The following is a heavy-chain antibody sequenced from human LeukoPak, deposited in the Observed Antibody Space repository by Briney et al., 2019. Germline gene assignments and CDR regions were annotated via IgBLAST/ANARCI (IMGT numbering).Heavy chain of an antibody. D-gene: IGHD3-22*01. V-gene: IGHV3-30*03. Sequence: GGSLRLSCAASGFTFSSYGMHWVRQAPGKGLEWVAVISYDGSNKYYADSVKGRFTISRDNSKNTLYLQMNSLRAEDTAVYYCAREGSPVYYYDSSGPDYWGQGTLVTVSS. CDR1: GFTFSSYG. CDR2: ISYDGSNK. CDR3: AREGSPVYYYDSSGPDY. J-gene: IGHJ4*02.